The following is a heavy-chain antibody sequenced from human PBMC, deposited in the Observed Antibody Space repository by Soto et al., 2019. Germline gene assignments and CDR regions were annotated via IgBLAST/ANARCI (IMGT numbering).Heavy chain of an antibody. D-gene: IGHD1-1*01. CDR1: GFSFNDAW. CDR2: IKSKTDGGTT. CDR3: TTDPHSTGTKY. Sequence: GGSLRLSCAASGFSFNDAWMTWVRQSPGAGLEWVGRIKSKTDGGTTDYAAPVRGRFTISRDASKTTVYLQMNRLKTEDTAVYYCTTDPHSTGTKYWGQGTLVTVSS. J-gene: IGHJ4*02. V-gene: IGHV3-15*01.